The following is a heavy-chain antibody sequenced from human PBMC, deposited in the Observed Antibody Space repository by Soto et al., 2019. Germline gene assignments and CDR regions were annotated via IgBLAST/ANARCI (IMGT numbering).Heavy chain of an antibody. CDR2: IYYSGST. CDR3: ARAPPSWFDP. Sequence: QVQLQESGPGLVKPSETLSLTCTVSGGSISSYYWSWIRQPPGKGLEWIGYIYYSGSTNYNPSLKIRVTISVDTSKNQFSLKLSSVTAADTAVYYCARAPPSWFDPWGQGTLVTVSS. J-gene: IGHJ5*02. CDR1: GGSISSYY. V-gene: IGHV4-59*01.